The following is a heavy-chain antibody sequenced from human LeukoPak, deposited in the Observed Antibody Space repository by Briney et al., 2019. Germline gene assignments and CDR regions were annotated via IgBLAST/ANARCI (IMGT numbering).Heavy chain of an antibody. J-gene: IGHJ6*03. CDR3: ARGDCSGGSCYFSLYYYYYMDV. CDR1: GFTFSSYS. Sequence: PGGSLRLSCAASGFTFSSYSMNWVRQAPGKGLEWVSSISSSSSYIYYADSVKGRFTISRDNAKNSLYLQMNSLRAEDTAVYYCARGDCSGGSCYFSLYYYYYMDVWGKGTTVTVSS. CDR2: ISSSSSYI. V-gene: IGHV3-21*01. D-gene: IGHD2-15*01.